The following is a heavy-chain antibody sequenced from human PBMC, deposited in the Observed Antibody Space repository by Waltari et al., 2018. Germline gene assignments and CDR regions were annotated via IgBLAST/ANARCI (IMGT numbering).Heavy chain of an antibody. D-gene: IGHD2-8*01. Sequence: QPLLQESGPGLVKPSETLSLTCSVSGDSLSSRNYFWGWIRQPPGKGLQWIGSIYYPGNNYYNPSLKSRLTISLDTSKNQFSLKLTSVTAADTAVYFCASGGGYTNGWDYWGQGTPVTVSS. V-gene: IGHV4-39*07. J-gene: IGHJ4*02. CDR3: ASGGGYTNGWDY. CDR2: IYYPGNN. CDR1: GDSLSSRNYF.